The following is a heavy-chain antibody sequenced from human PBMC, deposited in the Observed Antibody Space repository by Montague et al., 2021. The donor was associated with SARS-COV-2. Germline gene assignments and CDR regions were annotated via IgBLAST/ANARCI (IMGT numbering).Heavy chain of an antibody. J-gene: IGHJ4*02. CDR1: GGSITGYY. CDR3: ATRTRYPQNDFGF. D-gene: IGHD2-15*01. V-gene: IGHV4-59*04. CDR2: IYNGGTT. Sequence: SETLSLTCTVSGGSITGYYWSWLRRSPGKGLEWIGNIYNGGTTFYNPSLKSRVTIFVDTSKNQLSLKLSSVTAADTAVYYCATRTRYPQNDFGFWGQGTLVTVSS.